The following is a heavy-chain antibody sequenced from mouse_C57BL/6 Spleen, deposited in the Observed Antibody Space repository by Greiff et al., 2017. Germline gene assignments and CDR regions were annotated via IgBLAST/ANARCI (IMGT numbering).Heavy chain of an antibody. CDR3: ARYHNYYGSSYGYFDV. V-gene: IGHV1-52*01. Sequence: QVQLQQPGAELVRPGSSVKLSCKASGYTFTSYWMHWVKQRPIQGLEWIGNIDPSDSDTHYNQKFKDKATLTVDKSSSTAYMQLSSLTSEDSAVYYCARYHNYYGSSYGYFDVWGTGTTVTVSS. CDR1: GYTFTSYW. D-gene: IGHD1-1*01. J-gene: IGHJ1*03. CDR2: IDPSDSDT.